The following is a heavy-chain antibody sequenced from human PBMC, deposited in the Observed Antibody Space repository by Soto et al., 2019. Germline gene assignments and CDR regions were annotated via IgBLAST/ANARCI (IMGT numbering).Heavy chain of an antibody. V-gene: IGHV3-30*18. D-gene: IGHD2-21*02. CDR2: ISYDGSNK. J-gene: IGHJ4*02. CDR3: AQAAVTVVTPYYFDY. Sequence: QVQLVESGGGVVQPGRSLRLSCAASGFTFSSYGMHWVRQAPGKGLEWVAVISYDGSNKYYADSVKGRFTISRDNYKNTLYLQMNSLRAEDTAVYYCAQAAVTVVTPYYFDYWGQGTLVTVSS. CDR1: GFTFSSYG.